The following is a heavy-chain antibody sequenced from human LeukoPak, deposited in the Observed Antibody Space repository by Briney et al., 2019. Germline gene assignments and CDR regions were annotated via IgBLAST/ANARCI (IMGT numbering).Heavy chain of an antibody. Sequence: ASVKVSCKASGYTFTGYCMHWVRQAPGQGLEWMGWINPNSGGTNYAQKFQGRVTMTRDTSISTAYMELSRLRSDDTAVYYCASSLPQIAAAGTLNYWGQGTLVTVSS. D-gene: IGHD6-13*01. CDR2: INPNSGGT. V-gene: IGHV1-2*02. CDR1: GYTFTGYC. CDR3: ASSLPQIAAAGTLNY. J-gene: IGHJ4*02.